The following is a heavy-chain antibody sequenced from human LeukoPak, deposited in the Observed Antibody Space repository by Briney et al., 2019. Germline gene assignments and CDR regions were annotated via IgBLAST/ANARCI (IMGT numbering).Heavy chain of an antibody. CDR3: TRLGEYASLSGDY. CDR2: IRTKANNYAT. D-gene: IGHD2-2*01. CDR1: GFTFSGSA. J-gene: IGHJ4*02. Sequence: QPGGSLTLSCAGSGFTFSGSAMHWVRQASGRGLEWIGHIRTKANNYATAYRASVRGRFTISRDDSTNTAYLQMNSLKIEDSAIYYCTRLGEYASLSGDYWGQGTLVTVSS. V-gene: IGHV3-73*01.